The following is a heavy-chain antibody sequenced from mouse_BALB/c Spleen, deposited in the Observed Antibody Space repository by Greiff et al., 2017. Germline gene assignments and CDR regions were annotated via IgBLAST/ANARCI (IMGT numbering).Heavy chain of an antibody. V-gene: IGHV1-18*01. CDR2: INPNNGGT. CDR1: GYTFTDYN. J-gene: IGHJ3*01. Sequence: EVQLHQSGPELVKPGASVKIPCKASGYTFTDYNMDWVKQSHGKSLEWIGDINPNNGGTIYNQKFKGKATLTVDKSSSTAYMELRSLTSEDTAVYYCARQEEGYDSPWFAYWGQGTLVTVSA. CDR3: ARQEEGYDSPWFAY. D-gene: IGHD2-2*01.